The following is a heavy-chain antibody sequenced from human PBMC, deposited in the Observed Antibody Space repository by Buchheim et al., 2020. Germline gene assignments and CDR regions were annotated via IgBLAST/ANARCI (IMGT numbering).Heavy chain of an antibody. Sequence: QVQLVESGGGVVQPGRSLRLSCAASGFTFSSYGMHWVRQAPGKGLEWVAVIWYDGSNKYYADSVKGRFTISRDNSKNTLYLQMNSLRAEDTAVYYRARGMVYYDIGGCDYWGQGTL. CDR2: IWYDGSNK. J-gene: IGHJ4*02. CDR1: GFTFSSYG. D-gene: IGHD3-22*01. V-gene: IGHV3-33*01. CDR3: ARGMVYYDIGGCDY.